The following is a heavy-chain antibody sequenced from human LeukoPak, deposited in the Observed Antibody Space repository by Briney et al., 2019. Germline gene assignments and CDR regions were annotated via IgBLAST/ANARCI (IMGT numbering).Heavy chain of an antibody. CDR1: GYTFTGYY. Sequence: GASVKVSCKASGYTFTGYYMHWVRQAPGQGLEWMGWINTNTGNPTYAQGFTGRFVFSLDTSVSTAYLQISSLKAEDTAVYYCARDSRDYYDFWSGYSRELDYWGQGTLVTVSS. CDR3: ARDSRDYYDFWSGYSRELDY. V-gene: IGHV7-4-1*02. D-gene: IGHD3-3*01. CDR2: INTNTGNP. J-gene: IGHJ4*02.